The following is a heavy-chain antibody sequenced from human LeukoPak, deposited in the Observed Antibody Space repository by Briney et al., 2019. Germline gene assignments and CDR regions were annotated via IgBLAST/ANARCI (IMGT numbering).Heavy chain of an antibody. CDR2: IYTSGST. D-gene: IGHD3-16*01. Sequence: PSETLSLTCTVSGGSISSYYWSWIRQPAGKGLEWIGRIYTSGSTNYNPSLKSRVTISVDKSKNQFSLKVSSVTAADTAVYYCARGGENGDESWFDPWGQGTLVTVSS. CDR1: GGSISSYY. CDR3: ARGGENGDESWFDP. J-gene: IGHJ5*02. V-gene: IGHV4-4*07.